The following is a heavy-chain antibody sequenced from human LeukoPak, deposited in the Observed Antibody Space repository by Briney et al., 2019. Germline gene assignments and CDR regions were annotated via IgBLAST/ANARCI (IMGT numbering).Heavy chain of an antibody. V-gene: IGHV1-46*01. CDR3: ARELRRGGKQLGDYFDY. D-gene: IGHD1-1*01. Sequence: ASVKVSCKASGYTFTTYYIHWVRQAPGQGLEWMGIINPSGGSTDYTQKFQGRVTTTRDTSTSTVYMELSSLRSEDTAVYYCARELRRGGKQLGDYFDYWGQGTLVTVSS. CDR2: INPSGGST. J-gene: IGHJ4*02. CDR1: GYTFTTYY.